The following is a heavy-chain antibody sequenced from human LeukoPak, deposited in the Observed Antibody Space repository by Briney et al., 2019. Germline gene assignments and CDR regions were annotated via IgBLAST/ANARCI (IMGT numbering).Heavy chain of an antibody. CDR1: GFNFSLYG. D-gene: IGHD4-17*01. CDR3: SRGLHDYGDSNYYFDQ. V-gene: IGHV3-21*03. Sequence: PGGSLRLSCAASGFNFSLYGMSWVRQAPGKGLEWVSSISSGSGYIYYADSLKGRFTISRDNSKNSMYLQMNSLEIEDTALYYCSRGLHDYGDSNYYFDQWGRGTQVTVSS. CDR2: ISSGSGYI. J-gene: IGHJ4*02.